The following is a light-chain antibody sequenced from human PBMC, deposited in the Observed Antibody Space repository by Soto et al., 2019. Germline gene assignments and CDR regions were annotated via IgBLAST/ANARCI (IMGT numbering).Light chain of an antibody. Sequence: EIVLTQSPGTMSLSPGERVTLSCRASQGVSSSLAWYQQKPGQAPRLLIYDASNRATGIPARFSGSGSGTDFTLTISSLEPEDFAVYYCQQRSNWPMSTFGQGTRLEIK. V-gene: IGKV3-11*01. CDR3: QQRSNWPMST. J-gene: IGKJ5*01. CDR2: DAS. CDR1: QGVSSS.